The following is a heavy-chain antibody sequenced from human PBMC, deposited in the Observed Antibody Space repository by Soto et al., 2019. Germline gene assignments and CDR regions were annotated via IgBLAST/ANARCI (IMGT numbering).Heavy chain of an antibody. J-gene: IGHJ4*02. CDR1: GGSISSSNYH. V-gene: IGHV4-39*01. CDR2: MYYSGST. Sequence: QLQLQESGPGLVKPSETLSLTCTVSGGSISSSNYHWGWIRQPPGKGLEWIGSMYYSGSTYYNPSLKSRVTIPVSTSKNQFSLKLTSVTAADTAVYPCARHVGNSPPGSWGQGTLVTVSS. D-gene: IGHD1-26*01. CDR3: ARHVGNSPPGS.